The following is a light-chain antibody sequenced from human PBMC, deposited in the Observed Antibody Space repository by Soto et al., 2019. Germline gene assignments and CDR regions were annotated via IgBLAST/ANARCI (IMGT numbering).Light chain of an antibody. CDR2: GAS. V-gene: IGKV1-39*01. Sequence: DIQMTQSPSSLSASVGDRVTITCRASQTISSYLNWYQQRPRKAPKVLIYGASTLQTGVPSRFSGSGSGTDFTLTITSLQPEDFATYYCQQEYSIPHTFGGGTKVDIK. J-gene: IGKJ4*01. CDR1: QTISSY. CDR3: QQEYSIPHT.